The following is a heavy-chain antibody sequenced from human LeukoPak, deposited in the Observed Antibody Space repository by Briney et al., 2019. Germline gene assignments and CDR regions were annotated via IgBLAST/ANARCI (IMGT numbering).Heavy chain of an antibody. CDR1: GGSLRDTNHY. D-gene: IGHD6-13*01. CDR2: IYYTGTT. J-gene: IGHJ4*02. Sequence: SETLSLTCTVSGGSLRDTNHYWAWIRQPPGRTLEWIGSIYYTGTTFDNPSLQSRVTLSVDTSKNHFSLRLTFVTAADTAFYYCAREEYSSDWYGHDSWGQGTLVTVSS. V-gene: IGHV4-39*07. CDR3: AREEYSSDWYGHDS.